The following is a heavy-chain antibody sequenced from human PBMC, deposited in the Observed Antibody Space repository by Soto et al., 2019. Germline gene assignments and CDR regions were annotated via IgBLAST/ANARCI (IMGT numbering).Heavy chain of an antibody. J-gene: IGHJ6*02. Sequence: PGGSLRLSCAASGFTFSSYWMSWVRQAPGKGLEWVANIKQDGSEKYYVDSVKGRFTISRDNAKNSLYLQMNSLRAEDTAVYYCARDRRTEVTGTTERRPKYYYYGMDVWGQGTTVTVSS. CDR1: GFTFSSYW. D-gene: IGHD1-7*01. V-gene: IGHV3-7*05. CDR2: IKQDGSEK. CDR3: ARDRRTEVTGTTERRPKYYYYGMDV.